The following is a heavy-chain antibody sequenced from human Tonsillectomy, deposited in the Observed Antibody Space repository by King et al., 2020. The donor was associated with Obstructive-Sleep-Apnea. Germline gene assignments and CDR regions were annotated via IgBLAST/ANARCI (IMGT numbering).Heavy chain of an antibody. Sequence: QLVQSGAEVKKPGSSVKVSCKASGGTFSSYAISWVRQAPGQGLEWMGGSIPIFGTANYAQKFQGRVTITADESTSTAYMELSSLRSEATAVYYCARVESGYDLSYYGMDVWGQGTTVTVSS. D-gene: IGHD5-12*01. CDR3: ARVESGYDLSYYGMDV. J-gene: IGHJ6*02. CDR2: SIPIFGTA. CDR1: GGTFSSYA. V-gene: IGHV1-69*01.